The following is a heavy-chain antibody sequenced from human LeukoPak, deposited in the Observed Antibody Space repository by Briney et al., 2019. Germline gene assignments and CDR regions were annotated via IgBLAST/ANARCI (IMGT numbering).Heavy chain of an antibody. CDR1: GYTFTSYA. Sequence: SVKVSCKASGYTFTSYAMNWVRQAPGQGLEWMGWINTNTGNPTYAQGFTGRFVFSLDTSVSTAYLQISSLKAEDTAVYYCARVGVMYYYGSGSYYNPLDYWGQGTLVTVSS. CDR3: ARVGVMYYYGSGSYYNPLDY. V-gene: IGHV7-4-1*02. J-gene: IGHJ4*02. CDR2: INTNTGNP. D-gene: IGHD3-10*01.